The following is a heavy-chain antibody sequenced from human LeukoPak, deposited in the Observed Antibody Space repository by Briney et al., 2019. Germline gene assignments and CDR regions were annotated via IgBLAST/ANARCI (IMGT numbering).Heavy chain of an antibody. CDR3: ARDGYSGYGHYFDY. D-gene: IGHD5-12*01. Sequence: GGSLRLSCAASGFTFSTYWMTWVRQAPGKGLEWVANIKQDGSQIYYVDSVKGRFTISRDNAKNSLCLQMNSLRAEDSAVYYCARDGYSGYGHYFDYWGQGTLVTVSS. CDR1: GFTFSTYW. CDR2: IKQDGSQI. J-gene: IGHJ4*02. V-gene: IGHV3-7*01.